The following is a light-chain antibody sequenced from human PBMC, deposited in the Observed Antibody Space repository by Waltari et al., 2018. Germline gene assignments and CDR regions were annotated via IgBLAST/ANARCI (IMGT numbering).Light chain of an antibody. Sequence: DIVMTQSPLSLSVTPGEPASISCRSTQSLLHSLGNTYLDWYLQRPGQSPQLLIYLGSIRASGVPDRFSGSGSGTDCTLQISSVEAEDVGIYDCMQALQTPWTFGQGTRVEI. CDR2: LGS. CDR3: MQALQTPWT. V-gene: IGKV2-28*01. J-gene: IGKJ1*01. CDR1: QSLLHSLGNTY.